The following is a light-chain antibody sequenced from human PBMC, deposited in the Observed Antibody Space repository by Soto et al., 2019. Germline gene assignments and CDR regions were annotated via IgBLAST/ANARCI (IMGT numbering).Light chain of an antibody. V-gene: IGKV1-27*01. CDR2: TAS. J-gene: IGKJ5*01. CDR1: QGINNY. Sequence: DIQMTQSPSSLSASVGDTVTITCRASQGINNYLAWYQQKPGNPPVLLIYTASTLKPGVPSRFSGSGSGTDFTLTISRLEPEDFAVYYCQQSGSSPITFGQGTRLEIK. CDR3: QQSGSSPIT.